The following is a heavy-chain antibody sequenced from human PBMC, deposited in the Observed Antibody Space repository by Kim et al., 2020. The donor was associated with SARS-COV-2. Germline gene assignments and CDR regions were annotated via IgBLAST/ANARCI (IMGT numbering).Heavy chain of an antibody. CDR2: INHKGVT. CDR1: GGSFSGYY. V-gene: IGHV4-34*01. D-gene: IGHD3-9*01. CDR3: ARGAGDFLTGYYDGRNYY. J-gene: IGHJ6*03. Sequence: SETLSLTCAVYGGSFSGYYWSWIRQPPGKGLEWIGEINHKGVTNYNPSLKSRVTISVDTSKNQFSLKLSSVTAADTAVYYFARGAGDFLTGYYDGRNYY.